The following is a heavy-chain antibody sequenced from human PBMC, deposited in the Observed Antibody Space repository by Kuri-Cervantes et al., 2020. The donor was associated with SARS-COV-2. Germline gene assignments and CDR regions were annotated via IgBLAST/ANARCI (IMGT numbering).Heavy chain of an antibody. CDR2: IRYDGSNK. CDR3: ASGGPYRRPWG. CDR1: GYTLTELS. V-gene: IGHV3-30*02. Sequence: SCKVSGYTLTELSMHWVRQAPGKGLEWVAFIRYDGSNKYYADSVKGRFTISRDNSKNTLYLQMNSLRAEDTAVYYCASGGPYRRPWGWGQGTLVTVSS. J-gene: IGHJ4*02. D-gene: IGHD3-16*01.